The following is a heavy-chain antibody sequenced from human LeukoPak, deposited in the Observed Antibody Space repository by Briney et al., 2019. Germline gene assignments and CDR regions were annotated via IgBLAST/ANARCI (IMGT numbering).Heavy chain of an antibody. V-gene: IGHV1-18*01. Sequence: GASVKVSCKASGYTFTTLGVSWVRQAPGQGLEWMGWISAHTGNTNYAQKFQGRVTLTTDTSTSTAYMELRSLRSDDTAVYYCARSFYDFDYWGQGTLVTVSS. D-gene: IGHD1-26*01. CDR2: ISAHTGNT. J-gene: IGHJ4*02. CDR3: ARSFYDFDY. CDR1: GYTFTTLG.